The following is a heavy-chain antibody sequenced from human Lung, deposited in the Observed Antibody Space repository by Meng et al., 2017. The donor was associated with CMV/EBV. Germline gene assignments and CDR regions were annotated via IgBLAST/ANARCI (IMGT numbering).Heavy chain of an antibody. Sequence: SVXVSXKASGGTFSSYAISWVRQAPGQGLEWMGGIIPILGIANYAQKFQGRVTITADKSTSTAYMELSSLRSEDTAVYYCARDSITIFGVVTKNDYYYYGMDVGXQGTXVTVSS. CDR3: ARDSITIFGVVTKNDYYYYGMDV. J-gene: IGHJ6*02. D-gene: IGHD3-3*01. CDR1: GGTFSSYA. CDR2: IIPILGIA. V-gene: IGHV1-69*10.